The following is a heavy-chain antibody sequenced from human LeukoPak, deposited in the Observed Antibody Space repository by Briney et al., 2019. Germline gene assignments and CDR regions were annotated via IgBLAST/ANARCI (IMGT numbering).Heavy chain of an antibody. CDR3: AKDRSSWYYLDY. J-gene: IGHJ4*02. V-gene: IGHV3-23*01. CDR1: GFTFSTYG. Sequence: PGGSLRLSCAASGFTFSTYGMSWVRQAPGKGLQWVSTIPSGGGTYYADSVKGRFTISRDNSKNTLYLQMNSLRAEDTALYYCAKDRSSWYYLDYWGQGTLVTVSS. D-gene: IGHD6-13*01. CDR2: IPSGGGT.